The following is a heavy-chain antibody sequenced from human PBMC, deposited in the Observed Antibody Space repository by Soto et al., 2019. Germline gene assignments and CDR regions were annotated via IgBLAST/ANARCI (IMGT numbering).Heavy chain of an antibody. J-gene: IGHJ4*02. CDR2: IYYSGST. D-gene: IGHD4-17*01. CDR1: GLSISGYY. Sequence: SETMSLTFTVSGLSISGYYWIWIRQPPGKGLEWIGYIYYSGSTNYNPSLKSRVTISVDTSKNQFSLKLSSVTAADTAVYYCARGATVTTFFWYSYWGQGTLVTVSS. V-gene: IGHV4-59*01. CDR3: ARGATVTTFFWYSY.